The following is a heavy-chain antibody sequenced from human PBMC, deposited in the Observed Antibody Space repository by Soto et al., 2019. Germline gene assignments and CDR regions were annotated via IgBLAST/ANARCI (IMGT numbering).Heavy chain of an antibody. CDR1: GGSFSGYY. Sequence: SETLSLTCAVYGGSFSGYYWSWIRQPPGKGLEWIGEINHSGSTNYNPSLKSRVTISVDTSKNQFSLKLSSVTAADTAVYYCARDCGGDCSDYYYYGMDVWGQGTTVTVSS. D-gene: IGHD2-21*02. CDR2: INHSGST. J-gene: IGHJ6*02. CDR3: ARDCGGDCSDYYYYGMDV. V-gene: IGHV4-34*01.